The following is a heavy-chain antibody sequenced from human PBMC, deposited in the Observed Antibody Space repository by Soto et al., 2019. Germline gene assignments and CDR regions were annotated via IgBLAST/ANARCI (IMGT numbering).Heavy chain of an antibody. Sequence: SETLSLTCAVYGGSFSGYYWSWIRQPPGKGLEWIGEINHSGSTNYNPSLKSRVTISVDTSKNQFSLKLSSVTAADTAVYYCARGGSVQLVLYYYYGMDVWGQGTTVTVSS. CDR3: ARGGSVQLVLYYYYGMDV. V-gene: IGHV4-34*01. D-gene: IGHD6-6*01. J-gene: IGHJ6*02. CDR2: INHSGST. CDR1: GGSFSGYY.